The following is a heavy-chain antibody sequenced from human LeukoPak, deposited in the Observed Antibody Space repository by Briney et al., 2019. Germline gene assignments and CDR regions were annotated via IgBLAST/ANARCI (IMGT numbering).Heavy chain of an antibody. V-gene: IGHV3-30*03. J-gene: IGHJ4*02. D-gene: IGHD6-13*01. CDR3: ASSRSSSWYWASLDY. CDR1: GFTFSSYG. Sequence: PGGSLRLSCAASGFTFSSYGMHWVRQAPGKGLEWVAVISYDGSNKYYADSVKGRFTISRDNSENTLYLQMNSLRAEDTAVYYCASSRSSSWYWASLDYWGQGTLVTVSS. CDR2: ISYDGSNK.